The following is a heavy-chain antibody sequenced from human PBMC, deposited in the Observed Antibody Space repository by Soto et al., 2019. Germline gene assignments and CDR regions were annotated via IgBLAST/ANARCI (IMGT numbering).Heavy chain of an antibody. V-gene: IGHV3-33*01. Sequence: QVQLVESGGGVVQPGRSLRLSCAASGFTFSSYYMNWVRQAPGKGLEWVAIIWYDGNNKYYAESVKGRFTISRDNSKNTLYLQMNSLRAEDTAVYYCARGGLATTGTTFWYLDLWGRGTLVTVSS. J-gene: IGHJ2*01. CDR2: IWYDGNNK. CDR3: ARGGLATTGTTFWYLDL. CDR1: GFTFSSYY. D-gene: IGHD4-17*01.